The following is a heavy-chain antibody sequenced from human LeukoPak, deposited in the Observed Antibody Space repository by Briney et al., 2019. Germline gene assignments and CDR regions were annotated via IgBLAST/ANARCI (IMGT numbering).Heavy chain of an antibody. CDR1: GGSITSSGFY. V-gene: IGHV4-39*07. D-gene: IGHD2-15*01. CDR2: IYYGGSA. J-gene: IGHJ5*02. Sequence: SETLSLTCSVSGGSITSSGFYWGWIRQPPGKGLEWIGNIYYGGSAYYNPSLKSRVTISVDTSKNQFSLKLSSVTAADTAVYYCARQPNIVVVDNWFDPWGQGTLVAVSS. CDR3: ARQPNIVVVDNWFDP.